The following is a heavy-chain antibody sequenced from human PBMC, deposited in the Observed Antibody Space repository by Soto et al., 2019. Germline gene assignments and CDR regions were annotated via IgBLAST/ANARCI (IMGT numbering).Heavy chain of an antibody. V-gene: IGHV3-23*01. J-gene: IGHJ1*01. Sequence: PGGSLRVSCTASGFTFSGYSMSWVRQAPGKGLEWVSAISGSGGSTYYADSVKGRFTISRDNSKNTLYLQMNSLRAEDTAVYYCAKDSSSSVHCGQGTLVTVSS. D-gene: IGHD6-6*01. CDR1: GFTFSGYS. CDR2: ISGSGGST. CDR3: AKDSSSSVH.